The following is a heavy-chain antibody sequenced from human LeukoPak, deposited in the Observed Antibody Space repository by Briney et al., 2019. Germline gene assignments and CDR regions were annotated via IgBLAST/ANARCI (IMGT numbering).Heavy chain of an antibody. CDR1: GFTFSSYW. J-gene: IGHJ1*01. Sequence: GGSLRLSCAASGFTFSSYWMTWVRQAPGKGLEWVGNIKGDGSEKYYVDSVKGRFTISRDNSKNTVSLQMNSLRGDDTAVYYCAKDDAWGRYKDWGQGTLVTVSS. CDR2: IKGDGSEK. D-gene: IGHD3-16*01. CDR3: AKDDAWGRYKD. V-gene: IGHV3-7*03.